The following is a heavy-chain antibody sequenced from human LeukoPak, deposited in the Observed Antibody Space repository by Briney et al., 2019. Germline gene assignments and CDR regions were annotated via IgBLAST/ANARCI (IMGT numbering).Heavy chain of an antibody. Sequence: PSETLSLTCTVSGGSISTYSWSWIRQPPGKGLEWIGYIYHSGSTYYNPSLKSRVTISVDRSKNQFSLKLSSVTAADTAVYYCARDSSGGRVAFDIWGQGTMVTVSS. CDR1: GGSISTYS. D-gene: IGHD3-16*01. J-gene: IGHJ3*02. V-gene: IGHV4-30-2*01. CDR3: ARDSSGGRVAFDI. CDR2: IYHSGST.